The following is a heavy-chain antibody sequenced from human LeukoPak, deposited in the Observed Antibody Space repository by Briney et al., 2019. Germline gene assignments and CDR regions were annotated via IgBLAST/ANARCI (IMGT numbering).Heavy chain of an antibody. D-gene: IGHD4-17*01. CDR3: ARALYGDYEDWYFDL. CDR2: INPSGGST. V-gene: IGHV1-46*01. CDR1: GYTLTSYY. Sequence: ASVKVSCKASGYTLTSYYMHWVRQAPGQGLEWMGIINPSGGSTSYAQKFQGRVTMTRDTSTSTVYMELSSLRSEDTAVYYCARALYGDYEDWYFDLWGRGTLVTVSS. J-gene: IGHJ2*01.